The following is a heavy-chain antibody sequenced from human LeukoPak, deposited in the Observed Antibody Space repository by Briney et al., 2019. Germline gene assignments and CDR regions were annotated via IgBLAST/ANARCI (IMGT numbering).Heavy chain of an antibody. CDR2: IKQDGSEK. V-gene: IGHV3-7*03. CDR3: AKDYMWELLFDY. CDR1: GLTFSNYW. D-gene: IGHD1-26*01. J-gene: IGHJ4*02. Sequence: HPGGSLRLSCAASGLTFSNYWMTWVRQAPGKGLEWVANIKQDGSEKNYVDSAKGRFTISRDNSKNTLYLQMNSLRAEDTAVYYCAKDYMWELLFDYWGPGTLVTVSS.